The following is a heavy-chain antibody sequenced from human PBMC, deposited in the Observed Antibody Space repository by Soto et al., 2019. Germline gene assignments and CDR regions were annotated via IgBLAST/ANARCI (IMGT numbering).Heavy chain of an antibody. CDR1: GCKFSSYG. Sequence: GSLRISDEASGCKFSSYGMHWVRQAPGKGLEWVAVISYDGSNKYYADSVKVRFTISRDNSKNTLYLQMSSLRAEDTAVYFCARDNGGDWGVGAFDIWGQGTMVTVSS. D-gene: IGHD2-21*02. CDR2: ISYDGSNK. J-gene: IGHJ3*02. CDR3: ARDNGGDWGVGAFDI. V-gene: IGHV3-30*03.